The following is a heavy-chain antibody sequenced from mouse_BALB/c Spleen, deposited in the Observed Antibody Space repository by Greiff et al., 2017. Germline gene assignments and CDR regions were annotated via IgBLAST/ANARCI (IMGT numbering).Heavy chain of an antibody. V-gene: IGHV2-9*02. CDR3: ARDKDGKGYYAMDY. J-gene: IGHJ4*01. CDR2: IWAGGST. Sequence: QVQLKESGPGLVAPSQSLSITCTVSGFSLTSYGVHWVRQPPGKGLEWLGVIWAGGSTNYNSALMSRLSISKDNSKSQVFLKMNSLQTDDTAMYYCARDKDGKGYYAMDYWGQGTSVTVSS. CDR1: GFSLTSYG. D-gene: IGHD2-1*01.